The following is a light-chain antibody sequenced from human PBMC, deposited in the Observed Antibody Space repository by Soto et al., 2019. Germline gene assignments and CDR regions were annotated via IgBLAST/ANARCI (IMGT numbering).Light chain of an antibody. CDR1: QSVSSNF. CDR3: QQYNSSPRT. CDR2: GAS. V-gene: IGKV3-20*01. Sequence: EIVLTQSPGTLSLSPGERATLSCRASQSVSSNFLAWYQQKPGQAPRLLIYGASTRATGIPDRFSGSGSGTDFTLTVSRLEPEDFEVYYCQQYNSSPRTFGQGTTVDIK. J-gene: IGKJ1*01.